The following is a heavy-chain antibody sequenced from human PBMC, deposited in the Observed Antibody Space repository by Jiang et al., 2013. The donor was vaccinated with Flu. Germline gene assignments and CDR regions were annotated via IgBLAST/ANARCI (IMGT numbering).Heavy chain of an antibody. Sequence: SGFTFSSYAMHWVRQAPGKGLEWVAVISYDGSNKYYADSVKGRFTISRDNSKNTLYLQMNSLRAEDTAVYYCARDQVDTYDYGMDVWGQGTTVTVSS. V-gene: IGHV3-30-3*01. CDR3: ARDQVDTYDYGMDV. D-gene: IGHD5-18*01. CDR1: GFTFSSYA. J-gene: IGHJ6*02. CDR2: ISYDGSNK.